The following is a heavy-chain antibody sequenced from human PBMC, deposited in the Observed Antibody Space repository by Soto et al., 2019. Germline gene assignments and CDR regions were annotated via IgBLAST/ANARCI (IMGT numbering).Heavy chain of an antibody. CDR2: IYPGDSET. J-gene: IGHJ4*02. CDR3: ARSPRSSPYFDY. D-gene: IGHD6-13*01. Sequence: GESLKISCQCSGYTFSNFWIAWVRQLPGKGLENMGIIYPGDSETRYSPSFHGKVTTSADRSIGTAYLQWSSLEASDSAFYFCARSPRSSPYFDYWGQGALVTVSS. V-gene: IGHV5-51*01. CDR1: GYTFSNFW.